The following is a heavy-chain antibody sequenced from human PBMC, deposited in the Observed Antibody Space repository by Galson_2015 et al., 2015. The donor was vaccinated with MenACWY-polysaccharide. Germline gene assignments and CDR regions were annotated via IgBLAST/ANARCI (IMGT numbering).Heavy chain of an antibody. CDR3: ARKFDY. Sequence: TLSLTCTVSGGSIRSYYWSWLRPPPGKGLEWIGEISHRGTTNYNPSLKSRVTISVDKSKNQFSLKLNSVTAADTAVYYCARKFDYWGQGSLVTVPS. V-gene: IGHV4-59*12. CDR1: GGSIRSYY. J-gene: IGHJ4*02. CDR2: ISHRGTT.